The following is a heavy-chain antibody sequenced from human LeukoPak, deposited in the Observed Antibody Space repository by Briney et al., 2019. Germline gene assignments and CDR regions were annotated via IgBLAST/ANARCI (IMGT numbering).Heavy chain of an antibody. Sequence: PGGSLRLSCAASGFTFSGYSMNWVRQAPGKGLEWVSSISSSSSYIYYADSVKGRFTISRDNAKNSLYLQMNSLRAEDTAVYYCARDPAIAAAGRGGPELPDYWGQGTLVTVSS. CDR3: ARDPAIAAAGRGGPELPDY. V-gene: IGHV3-21*01. CDR1: GFTFSGYS. CDR2: ISSSSSYI. J-gene: IGHJ4*02. D-gene: IGHD6-13*01.